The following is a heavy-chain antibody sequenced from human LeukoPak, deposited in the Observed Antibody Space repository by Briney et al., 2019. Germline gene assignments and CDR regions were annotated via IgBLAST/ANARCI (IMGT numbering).Heavy chain of an antibody. J-gene: IGHJ4*02. CDR3: ARSIPSWGYSYPYDY. D-gene: IGHD5-18*01. Sequence: GASVKVSCKASGYTFTGYYMHWVRQAPGQGLEWMGRINPNSGGTNYAQKFQGRVTMTRDTSISTAYMELSRLRSDDTAVYCCARSIPSWGYSYPYDYWGQGTLVTVSS. V-gene: IGHV1-2*06. CDR2: INPNSGGT. CDR1: GYTFTGYY.